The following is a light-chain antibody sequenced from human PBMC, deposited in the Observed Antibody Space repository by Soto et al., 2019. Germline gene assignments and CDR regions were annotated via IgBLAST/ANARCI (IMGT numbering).Light chain of an antibody. CDR2: AAT. CDR1: QGISNW. V-gene: IGKV1-12*01. CDR3: QQANSLPLT. J-gene: IGKJ4*01. Sequence: DIQMTQSPSXVSASVGDRVTITCRATQGISNWLAWYQQKPGQAPKLLIYAATSLQDGVPLRFSGSGSGADFTLTISALQPEDFATYYCQQANSLPLTFGGGTKVEIK.